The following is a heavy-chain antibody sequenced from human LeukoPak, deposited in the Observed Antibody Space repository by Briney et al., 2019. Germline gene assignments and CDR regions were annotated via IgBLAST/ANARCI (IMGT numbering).Heavy chain of an antibody. V-gene: IGHV1-69*05. CDR1: GGTFSSYA. J-gene: IGHJ4*02. Sequence: SVKVSCKASGGTFSSYAISWVRQAPGQGLEWMGRIIPIFGTANYAQKFQGRVTITTDESTSTAYMELSSLRSEDTAVYYCARDLHRHGSGTGGFDYWGQGTLVTVSS. D-gene: IGHD3-10*01. CDR2: IIPIFGTA. CDR3: ARDLHRHGSGTGGFDY.